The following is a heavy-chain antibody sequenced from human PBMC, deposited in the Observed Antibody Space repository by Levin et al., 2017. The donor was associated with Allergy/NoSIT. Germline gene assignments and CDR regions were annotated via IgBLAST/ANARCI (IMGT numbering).Heavy chain of an antibody. V-gene: IGHV4-34*01. Sequence: PSETLSLTCAVYGGSFSGYYWSWIRQPPGKGLEWLGEVNHSGSTSYNPSLKSRVTISVDTSKNQFSLKLTSVTAADTAVYYCARGDDPRSGNSRPDYWGQGNLVIVSS. CDR2: VNHSGST. J-gene: IGHJ4*02. CDR1: GGSFSGYY. CDR3: ARGDDPRSGNSRPDY. D-gene: IGHD6-19*01.